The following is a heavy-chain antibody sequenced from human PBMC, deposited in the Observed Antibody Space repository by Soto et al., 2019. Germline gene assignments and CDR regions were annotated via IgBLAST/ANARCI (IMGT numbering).Heavy chain of an antibody. J-gene: IGHJ4*02. CDR2: ISYDGSNK. Sequence: GGSLRLSCAASGFTFSSYGMHWVRQAPGKGLEWVAVISYDGSNKYYADSVKGRFTISRDNSKNTLYLQMNSLRAEDTAVYYCAKVDGDYGGNSYYFDYWGQGTLVTVSS. CDR3: AKVDGDYGGNSYYFDY. CDR1: GFTFSSYG. D-gene: IGHD4-17*01. V-gene: IGHV3-30*18.